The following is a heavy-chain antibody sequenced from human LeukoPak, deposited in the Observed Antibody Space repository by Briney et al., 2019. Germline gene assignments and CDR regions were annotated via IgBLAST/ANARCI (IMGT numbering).Heavy chain of an antibody. CDR2: ISAYNGNT. CDR3: ARGPALGAFDI. D-gene: IGHD2-2*01. J-gene: IGHJ3*02. CDR1: GYTFTGYY. Sequence: ASVKVSCKASGYTFTGYYMHWVRQAPGQGLEWMGWISAYNGNTNYAQKLQGRVTMTTDTSTSTAYMELRSLRSDDTAVYYCARGPALGAFDIWGQGTMVTVSS. V-gene: IGHV1-18*04.